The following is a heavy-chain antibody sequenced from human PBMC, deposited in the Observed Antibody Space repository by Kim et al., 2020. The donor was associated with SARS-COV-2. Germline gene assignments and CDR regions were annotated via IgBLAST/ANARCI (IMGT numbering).Heavy chain of an antibody. CDR1: GGSISSYY. CDR3: ARTTYSSGWFGLWWFDP. CDR2: IYYSGST. J-gene: IGHJ5*02. V-gene: IGHV4-59*08. D-gene: IGHD6-19*01. Sequence: SETLSLTCTVSGGSISSYYWSWIRQPPGKGLEWIGYIYYSGSTNYNPSLKSRVTISVDTSKNQFSLKLSSVTAADTAVYYCARTTYSSGWFGLWWFDPWG.